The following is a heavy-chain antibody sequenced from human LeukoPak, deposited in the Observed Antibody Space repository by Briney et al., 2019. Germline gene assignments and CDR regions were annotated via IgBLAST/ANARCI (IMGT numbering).Heavy chain of an antibody. J-gene: IGHJ5*02. CDR1: GGSFSGYY. CDR2: INHSESS. Sequence: PSEALSLTCAVYGGSFSGYYWNWIRQPPGKGLEWIGEINHSESSNYNPSLKSRVTISVDTSKNQFSLKVTSVTAADTAVYYCARGREITMIRGDWFDPWGQGTLVTVSS. CDR3: ARGREITMIRGDWFDP. D-gene: IGHD3-10*01. V-gene: IGHV4-34*01.